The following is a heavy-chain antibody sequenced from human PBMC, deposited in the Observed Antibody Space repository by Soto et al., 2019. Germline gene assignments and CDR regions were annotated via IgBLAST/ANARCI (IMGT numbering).Heavy chain of an antibody. Sequence: KYSETMYLTCAVSDGSISSGGYSWSWIRQPPGKGLEWIGYIYHSGSTYYNPSLKSRVTISVDTSKNQFSLRLSSVTAADTAVYFCASQAAVGTRRGACYFDYWGQGTLVTVSS. J-gene: IGHJ4*02. V-gene: IGHV4-30-2*03. CDR3: ASQAAVGTRRGACYFDY. CDR2: IYHSGST. D-gene: IGHD6-13*01. CDR1: DGSISSGGYS.